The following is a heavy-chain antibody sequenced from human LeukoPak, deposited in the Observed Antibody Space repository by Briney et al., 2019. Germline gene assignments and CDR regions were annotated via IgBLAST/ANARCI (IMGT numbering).Heavy chain of an antibody. CDR2: INPNSGGT. V-gene: IGHV1-2*02. CDR1: GYTFTGYY. D-gene: IGHD2-2*01. CDR3: ARDSSSSSGQVWFDP. J-gene: IGHJ5*02. Sequence: GASVKVSCKASGYTFTGYYMHWVRQAPGQGLEWMGWINPNSGGTNYAQKFQGRVTMTRDTSISTAYMELSGLRSDDTAVYYCARDSSSSSGQVWFDPWGQGTLVTVSS.